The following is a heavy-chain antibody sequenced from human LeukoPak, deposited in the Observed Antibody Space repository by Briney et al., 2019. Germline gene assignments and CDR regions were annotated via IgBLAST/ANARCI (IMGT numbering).Heavy chain of an antibody. D-gene: IGHD3-22*01. V-gene: IGHV4-4*02. CDR1: GGSISSSNW. J-gene: IGHJ4*02. CDR3: ASLTSGYYPSFDY. Sequence: SGTLSLTCAVSGGSISSSNWWSWVRQPPGKGLEWIGEIYHSGSTNYNPSLKSRVTISVDKSKNQFSLQLSSVTAADTAVYYCASLTSGYYPSFDYWGQGTLVTVSS. CDR2: IYHSGST.